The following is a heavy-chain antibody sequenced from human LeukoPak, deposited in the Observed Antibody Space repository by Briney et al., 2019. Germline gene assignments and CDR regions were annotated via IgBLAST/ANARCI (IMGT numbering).Heavy chain of an antibody. J-gene: IGHJ4*02. Sequence: GGSLRLSCAASGFTFSSYWMHWVRQAPGKGLVWVSRINSDGSSTSYADSVKGRFTISRDNAKSTLYLQMNSLRAEDTAVYYCARANPDFHTIDYWGQGTLVTVSS. CDR3: ARANPDFHTIDY. CDR1: GFTFSSYW. CDR2: INSDGSST. D-gene: IGHD3-3*01. V-gene: IGHV3-74*01.